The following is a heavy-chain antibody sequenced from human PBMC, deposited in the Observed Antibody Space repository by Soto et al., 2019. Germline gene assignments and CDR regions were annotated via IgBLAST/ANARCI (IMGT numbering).Heavy chain of an antibody. J-gene: IGHJ4*02. D-gene: IGHD3-16*01. V-gene: IGHV4-59*01. CDR2: LYYSGNT. CDR1: GGSISPFY. CDR3: SRVGGVASCTIDF. Sequence: SETLSLTCTVSGGSISPFYWSWVRQPPGKGMEWIGYLYYSGNTNYNPSPTSQVTISVDASKNQVSLRLTSVTAADTAVYYCSRVGGVASCTIDFWGQGTVVTISS.